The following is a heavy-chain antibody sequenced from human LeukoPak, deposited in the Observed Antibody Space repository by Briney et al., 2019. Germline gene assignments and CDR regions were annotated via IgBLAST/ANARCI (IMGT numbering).Heavy chain of an antibody. D-gene: IGHD3-22*01. CDR1: GFTFSSYG. V-gene: IGHV3-23*01. CDR3: AKILGGDYYDSSGPYYFDY. CDR2: ISGSGGSA. J-gene: IGHJ4*02. Sequence: GGSLRLSCAASGFTFSSYGMHWVRQAPGKGLEWVSAISGSGGSAYYADSVKGRFTISRDNSKNTLYLQMNSLRAEDTAVYYCAKILGGDYYDSSGPYYFDYWGQGTLVTVSS.